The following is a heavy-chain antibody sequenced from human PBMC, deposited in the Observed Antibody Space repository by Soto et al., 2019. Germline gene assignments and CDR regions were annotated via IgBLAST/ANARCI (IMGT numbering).Heavy chain of an antibody. J-gene: IGHJ4*02. D-gene: IGHD1-26*01. CDR2: ISAYNGNT. CDR1: GYTFTSYG. V-gene: IGHV1-18*01. CDR3: ARGQWERHDY. Sequence: QVQLVQSGAEVKKPGASVKVSCKASGYTFTSYGISWVRQAPGQGLEWMGWISAYNGNTNYAQKHXCRVTMTTDTSTSTAYVALRSLRSADTAVYDGARGQWERHDYGGQGTLVTVSS.